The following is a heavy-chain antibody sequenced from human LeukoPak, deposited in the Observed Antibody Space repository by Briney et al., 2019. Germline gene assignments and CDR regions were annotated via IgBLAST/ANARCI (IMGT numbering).Heavy chain of an antibody. CDR3: AKDSNGYSYGWDY. V-gene: IGHV3-23*01. Sequence: GRSLRLSCAASGFTFSSYAMSWVRQAPGKGLEWVSAISGSGGSTYYADSVKGRLTISRDNSKNTLYLQMNSLRAEDTAVYYCAKDSNGYSYGWDYWGQGTLVTVSS. CDR2: ISGSGGST. D-gene: IGHD5-18*01. J-gene: IGHJ4*02. CDR1: GFTFSSYA.